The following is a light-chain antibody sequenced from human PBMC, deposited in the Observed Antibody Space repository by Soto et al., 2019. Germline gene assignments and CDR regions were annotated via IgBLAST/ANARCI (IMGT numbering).Light chain of an antibody. Sequence: QSVLTQPPSVSGAPGQTVTISCTGTSSNIGAGYDVHWYQQLPGTAPKLLIYGNSNRPSGVPDRFSGSKSGTSASLAITDLQAEDEADYYCQSYDSSLSGSNWVFGGGTKLTVL. CDR3: QSYDSSLSGSNWV. J-gene: IGLJ3*02. V-gene: IGLV1-40*01. CDR2: GNS. CDR1: SSNIGAGYD.